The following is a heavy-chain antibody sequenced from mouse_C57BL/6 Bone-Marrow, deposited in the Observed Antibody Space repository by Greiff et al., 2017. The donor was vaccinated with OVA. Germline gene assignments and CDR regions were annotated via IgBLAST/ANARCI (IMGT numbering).Heavy chain of an antibody. J-gene: IGHJ1*03. V-gene: IGHV7-1*01. CDR3: ARDDYYWYFDV. Sequence: EVKLVESGGGLVQSGRSLRLSCATSGFTFSDFYMEWVRQAPGKGLEWIAASRNKANDYTTEYSASVKGRFIVSRDTSQSILYLQMNALRAEDTAIYYCARDDYYWYFDVLGTGTTVTVSS. CDR1: GFTFSDFY. CDR2: SRNKANDYTT.